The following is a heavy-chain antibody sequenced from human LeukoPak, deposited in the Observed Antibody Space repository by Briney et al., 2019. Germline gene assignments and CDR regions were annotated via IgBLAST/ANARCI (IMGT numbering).Heavy chain of an antibody. CDR2: IGGRDDRT. J-gene: IGHJ4*02. CDR1: GFTFTGHT. Sequence: GGSLRLSCAASGFTFTGHTMTWLRQAPGKGLEWVSIIGGRDDRTYYADSVKGRFTISRDNSKNTLYLQMNSLRAEDTAVYYCAKNVRGVPSFVDYWGQGTLVTVSS. CDR3: AKNVRGVPSFVDY. V-gene: IGHV3-23*01. D-gene: IGHD3-10*01.